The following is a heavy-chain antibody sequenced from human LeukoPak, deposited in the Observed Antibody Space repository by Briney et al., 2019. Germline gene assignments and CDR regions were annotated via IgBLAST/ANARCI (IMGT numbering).Heavy chain of an antibody. CDR2: ITLYNGNT. D-gene: IGHD6-13*01. CDR3: ARGGDSSSWYDPPGA. V-gene: IGHV1-68*01. Sequence: ASVKVSCKASGYTFTCCSLHWLQQAPGQGLERMRWITLYNGNTNYAKKFQGRVTITRDMSLRTAYMELSSLRSEDTAVYYCARGGDSSSWYDPPGAWGQGTLVTVSS. J-gene: IGHJ5*02. CDR1: GYTFTCCS.